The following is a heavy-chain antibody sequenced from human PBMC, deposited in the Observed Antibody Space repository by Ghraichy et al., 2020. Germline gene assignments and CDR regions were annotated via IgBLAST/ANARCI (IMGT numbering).Heavy chain of an antibody. V-gene: IGHV5-51*01. Sequence: GESLNISCQGSGYSFYSYWIGWVRQMPGKGLEWMGIIYPGDSDTRYSPSFQGQVTLLVDKSISTAYLQWDSLKASDTAMYYCARHDGIVRPTSSYDYWGQGTLVTVSS. CDR2: IYPGDSDT. CDR3: ARHDGIVRPTSSYDY. CDR1: GYSFYSYW. D-gene: IGHD6-13*01. J-gene: IGHJ4*02.